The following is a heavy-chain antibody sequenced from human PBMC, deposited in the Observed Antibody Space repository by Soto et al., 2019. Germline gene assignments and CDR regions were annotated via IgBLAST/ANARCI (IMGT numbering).Heavy chain of an antibody. V-gene: IGHV3-30*03. D-gene: IGHD6-6*01. CDR3: ARVPEAGRPLFDH. CDR1: GFTFSSYG. CDR2: ISYDGSNE. Sequence: GGSLRLSCAASGFTFSSYGMHWVRQAPGKGLEWVAVISYDGSNEYYGDSVKGRFTISRDNSKNTLYLQLNSLRAEDTAVYYCARVPEAGRPLFDHWGQGALVTVSS. J-gene: IGHJ4*02.